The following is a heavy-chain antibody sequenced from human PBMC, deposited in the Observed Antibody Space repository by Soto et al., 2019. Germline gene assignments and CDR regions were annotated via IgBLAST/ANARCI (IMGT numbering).Heavy chain of an antibody. CDR2: IYYSGST. V-gene: IGHV4-39*01. Sequence: PSETLSLTCTVSGGSISSSSYYWGWIRQPPGKGLERIGSIYYSGSTYYNPSLKSRVTISVDTSKNQFSLKLSSVTAADTAVYYCARLDYGDYYFDYWGQGTLVTVAS. CDR1: GGSISSSSYY. D-gene: IGHD4-17*01. J-gene: IGHJ4*02. CDR3: ARLDYGDYYFDY.